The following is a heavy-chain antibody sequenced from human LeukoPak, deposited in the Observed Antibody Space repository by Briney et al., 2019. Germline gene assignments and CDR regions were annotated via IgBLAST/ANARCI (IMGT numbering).Heavy chain of an antibody. CDR1: GYTFTSYG. J-gene: IGHJ4*02. CDR2: ISAYNGNT. D-gene: IGHD1-26*01. Sequence: ASVKVSCKASGYTFTSYGISWVRQAPGQGLEWMGWISAYNGNTNYAQKLQGRVTMTIDTSTSTAYMELRSLRSDDTAVYYCARAEEWGATTDLDYWGQGTLVTVSS. V-gene: IGHV1-18*01. CDR3: ARAEEWGATTDLDY.